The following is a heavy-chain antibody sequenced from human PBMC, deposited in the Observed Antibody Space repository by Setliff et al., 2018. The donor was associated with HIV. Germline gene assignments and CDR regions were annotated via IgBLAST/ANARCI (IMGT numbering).Heavy chain of an antibody. J-gene: IGHJ6*03. CDR2: IYQTGKT. V-gene: IGHV4-61*08. Sequence: NPSETLSLTCSVSGDSIIGSISGPYWSWIRQSPGKGLEWIGYIYQTGKTNYNSSLKSRAVMSVDTSRNQFALRLNSVTTADTGVYYCARARLHMDVWGKGTTVTAP. CDR1: GDSIIGSISGPY. CDR3: ARARLHMDV.